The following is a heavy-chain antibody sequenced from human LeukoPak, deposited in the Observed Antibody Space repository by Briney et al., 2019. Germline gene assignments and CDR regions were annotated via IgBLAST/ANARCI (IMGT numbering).Heavy chain of an antibody. D-gene: IGHD6-19*01. V-gene: IGHV3-23*01. CDR1: VCTLSTYA. J-gene: IGHJ4*02. CDR3: AKDRGIVVTGTDFDY. CDR2: ISGRSGST. Sequence: GGALRLSCAASVCTLSTYAMSWVRQAPGKGLECVAAISGRSGSTYYADSVKGRFTISRDNSTNTLYVQMYSFRGEDTAVYYCAKDRGIVVTGTDFDYWGQGTLVTVSS.